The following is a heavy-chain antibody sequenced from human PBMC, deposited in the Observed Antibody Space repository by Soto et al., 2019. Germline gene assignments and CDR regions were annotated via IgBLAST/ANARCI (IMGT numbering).Heavy chain of an antibody. Sequence: VQLVESGGGLVQPGGSLRLSCAASGFTFSNAWMSWVRQAPGKGLEWVGRIKSKTDGGTTDYAAPVKGRFSISRDDSKNTLYLQMNSLKTDDTAVYYCTTAVLRYFDCPKSDNWFYPWGRGTLVTVSS. CDR2: IKSKTDGGTT. D-gene: IGHD3-9*01. V-gene: IGHV3-15*01. J-gene: IGHJ5*02. CDR3: TTAVLRYFDCPKSDNWFYP. CDR1: GFTFSNAW.